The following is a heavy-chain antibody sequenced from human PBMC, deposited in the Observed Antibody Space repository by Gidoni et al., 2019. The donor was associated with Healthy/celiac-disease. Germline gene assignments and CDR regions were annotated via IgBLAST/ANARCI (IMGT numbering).Heavy chain of an antibody. D-gene: IGHD1-20*01. CDR2: IKQDGSEK. CDR1: GFTFSRSW. V-gene: IGHV3-7*03. J-gene: IGHJ4*02. CDR3: ARDAGHNWKPGEFDY. Sequence: DVQLVESGGCLVQPGGSLRLSCAASGFTFSRSWMSWVRQAPGKGLEGVANIKQDGSEKYDVDSVKGRFTISRDNAKNSLYLQMNSLRAEDTAVYYCARDAGHNWKPGEFDYWGQGTLVTVSS.